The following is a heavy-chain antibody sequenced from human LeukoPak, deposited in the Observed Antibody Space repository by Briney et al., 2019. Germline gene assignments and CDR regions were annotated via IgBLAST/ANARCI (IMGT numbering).Heavy chain of an antibody. CDR2: ISSRSSYM. V-gene: IGHV3-21*01. D-gene: IGHD2/OR15-2a*01. CDR3: ARESNFADSFDI. Sequence: AGTLRLSCAATGFNFGVYNMNWVRQAPGKGLEWVSSISSRSSYMDYTDPVRGRFTVSRDNAQDTLYLQMTGLRVEDTAVYYCARESNFADSFDIWGQGTMVTVSS. J-gene: IGHJ3*02. CDR1: GFNFGVYN.